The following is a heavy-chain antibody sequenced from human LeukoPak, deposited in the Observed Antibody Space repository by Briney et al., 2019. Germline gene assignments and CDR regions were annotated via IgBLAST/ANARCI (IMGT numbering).Heavy chain of an antibody. CDR3: ARETSQKGAHYMDV. Sequence: PSETLSLTCSVSGGSISSSSYYWGWIRQPPGKGLEWIGNIYYSGSTYYHPSLNSRVTISVDTSKNQFSLKLSSVTAADTAVYYCARETSQKGAHYMDVWGKGTTITISS. J-gene: IGHJ6*03. CDR1: GGSISSSSYY. D-gene: IGHD3-16*01. CDR2: IYYSGST. V-gene: IGHV4-39*07.